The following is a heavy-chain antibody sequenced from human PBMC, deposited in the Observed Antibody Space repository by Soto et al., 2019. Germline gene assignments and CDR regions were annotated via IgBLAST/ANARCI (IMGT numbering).Heavy chain of an antibody. CDR3: AKAAGFGELLKIDY. Sequence: GGSLRLSCAASGFTFDDYAMHWVRQAPGKGLEWVSGISWNSGSIGYADSVKGRFTISRDNAKNSLYLQMNSLRAEDTALYYCAKAAGFGELLKIDYWGQGTLVTVSS. D-gene: IGHD3-10*01. CDR1: GFTFDDYA. J-gene: IGHJ4*02. V-gene: IGHV3-9*01. CDR2: ISWNSGSI.